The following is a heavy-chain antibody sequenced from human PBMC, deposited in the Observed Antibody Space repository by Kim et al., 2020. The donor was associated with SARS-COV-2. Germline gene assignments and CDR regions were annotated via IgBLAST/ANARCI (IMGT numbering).Heavy chain of an antibody. Sequence: GGSLRLSCAASGFTFSSYAMHWVRQAPGKGLEWVAVISYDGSNKYYADSVKGRFTISRDNSKNTLYLQMNSLRAEDTAVYYCARGGREYYGSGSYPFYYYYGMDVWGQGTTVTVSS. CDR3: ARGGREYYGSGSYPFYYYYGMDV. V-gene: IGHV3-30*04. CDR1: GFTFSSYA. D-gene: IGHD3-10*01. CDR2: ISYDGSNK. J-gene: IGHJ6*02.